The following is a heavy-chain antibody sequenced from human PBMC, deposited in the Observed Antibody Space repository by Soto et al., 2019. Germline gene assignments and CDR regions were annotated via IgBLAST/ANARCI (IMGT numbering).Heavy chain of an antibody. V-gene: IGHV3-30-3*01. D-gene: IGHD7-27*01. J-gene: IGHJ3*02. CDR2: ISYDGSNK. Sequence: QVQLVESGGGVVQPGRSLRLSCAASGFTFSSYAMHWVRQAPGKGLEWVAIISYDGSNKYYADSVKGRFTISRDNSKNTLFLQMNSLRAEDTAVYYCARGTGGDAFDIWGQGTMVIVSS. CDR1: GFTFSSYA. CDR3: ARGTGGDAFDI.